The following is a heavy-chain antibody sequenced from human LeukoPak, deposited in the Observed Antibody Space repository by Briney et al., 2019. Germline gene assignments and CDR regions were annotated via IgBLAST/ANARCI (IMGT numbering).Heavy chain of an antibody. J-gene: IGHJ4*02. CDR2: INHSGST. D-gene: IGHD3-3*01. CDR1: GGPFSGYY. CDR3: ARGRASYDFWSGYLFDY. V-gene: IGHV4-34*01. Sequence: SETLSLTCAVYGGPFSGYYWSWIRQSPGKGLEWIGEINHSGSTNYNPSLKSRVTILVDTSKNQFSLKLSSVTAADTAVYYCARGRASYDFWSGYLFDYWGQGALVTVSS.